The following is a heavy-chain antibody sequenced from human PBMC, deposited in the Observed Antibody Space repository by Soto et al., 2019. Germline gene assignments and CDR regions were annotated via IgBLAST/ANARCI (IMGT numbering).Heavy chain of an antibody. V-gene: IGHV1-69*08. D-gene: IGHD1-26*01. Sequence: QVQLVQSGAKVKKPGSSVKVSCKASGGTFSSYTISWVRQTPGQGLEWMGRIIPILGIANYAQKFQGRVTITADKSTSTAYMELSSLRSEDTAVYYCARDVAVGVTEAHFDYWGQGTLVTVSS. CDR2: IIPILGIA. CDR3: ARDVAVGVTEAHFDY. CDR1: GGTFSSYT. J-gene: IGHJ4*02.